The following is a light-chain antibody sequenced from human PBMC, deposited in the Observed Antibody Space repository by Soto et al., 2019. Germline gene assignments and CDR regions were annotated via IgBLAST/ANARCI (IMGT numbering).Light chain of an antibody. CDR1: SCDVGGYNY. V-gene: IGLV2-14*01. Sequence: QSALAQPASVSGSPGQSITISCTGTSCDVGGYNYVAWYQQHPGKVPKLMIYEVSNRPSGVSDRFSGSKSGNTASLTISGLQAEDEDDYYCSSYTSSTTLVFGTGTKVTVL. CDR3: SSYTSSTTLV. J-gene: IGLJ1*01. CDR2: EVS.